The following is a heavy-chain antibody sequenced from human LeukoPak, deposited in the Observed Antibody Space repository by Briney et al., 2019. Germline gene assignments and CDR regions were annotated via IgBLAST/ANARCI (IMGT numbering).Heavy chain of an antibody. CDR3: TGPIITQYTEYGSGSSESY. CDR1: GFTFSTYA. J-gene: IGHJ4*02. CDR2: ISITSTHI. D-gene: IGHD3-10*01. Sequence: PGGSLRLSCAASGFTFSTYAMNWVRQAPGKGLEWVSSISITSTHIYYADSVKGRFTISRDNAKNSLYLQMNSLRAEDTAVYYCTGPIITQYTEYGSGSSESYWGQGTLVTVSS. V-gene: IGHV3-21*01.